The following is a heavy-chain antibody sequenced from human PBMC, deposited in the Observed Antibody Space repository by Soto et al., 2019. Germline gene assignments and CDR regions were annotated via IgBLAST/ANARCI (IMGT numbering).Heavy chain of an antibody. J-gene: IGHJ4*02. D-gene: IGHD5-12*01. CDR2: ISSNGGST. CDR1: GFTFSSYA. CDR3: ARGRKIVATIFDY. Sequence: EVQLVESGGGLVQPGGSLRLSCAASGFTFSSYAMHWVRQAPGKGLEYVSAISSNGGSTYYANSVKGRFTISRDNSKNPLYLQMGRLRAEDMAVYYCARGRKIVATIFDYWGQGTLVTVSS. V-gene: IGHV3-64*01.